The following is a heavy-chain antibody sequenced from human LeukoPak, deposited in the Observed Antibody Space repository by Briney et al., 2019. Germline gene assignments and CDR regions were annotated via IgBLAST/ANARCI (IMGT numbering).Heavy chain of an antibody. CDR3: AKDKGRYYDSSGYYTPPLGY. CDR2: IRYDGSKK. CDR1: GFTFSSYG. V-gene: IGHV3-30*02. D-gene: IGHD3-22*01. J-gene: IGHJ4*02. Sequence: GGSLRLSCAASGFTFSSYGMHWVRQAPGKGLEWVAFIRYDGSKKYYADSVKGRFTISRDNSKNTLYLQMNSLRAEDTAVYYCAKDKGRYYDSSGYYTPPLGYGGQGTLVTVSS.